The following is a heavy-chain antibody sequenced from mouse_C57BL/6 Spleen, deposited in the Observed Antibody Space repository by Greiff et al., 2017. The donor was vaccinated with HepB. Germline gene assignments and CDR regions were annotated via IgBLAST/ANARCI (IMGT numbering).Heavy chain of an antibody. CDR1: GYTFTSYW. CDR2: IYPGSGST. Sequence: VQLQESGAELVKPGASVKMSCKASGYTFTSYWITWVKQRPGQGLEWIGDIYPGSGSTNYNEKFKSKATLTVDTSSSTAYMQLSSLTSEDSAVYYCARRRELGSDFDYWGQGTTLTGSS. D-gene: IGHD4-1*01. J-gene: IGHJ2*01. CDR3: ARRRELGSDFDY. V-gene: IGHV1-55*01.